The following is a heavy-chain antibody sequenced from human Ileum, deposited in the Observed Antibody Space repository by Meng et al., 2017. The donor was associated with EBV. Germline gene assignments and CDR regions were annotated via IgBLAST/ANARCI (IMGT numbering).Heavy chain of an antibody. CDR1: RYTFTGYY. V-gene: IGHV1-2*06. CDR2: INGNSGGT. Sequence: VERVQCGAERKNPRASMKVSCKASRYTFTGYYMHWVRQAPGQGLEWMGRINGNSGGTDYARKFRGRVTMTSDTSISTAYMELSGLRSDDTAIYYCARDQYYASGTKDYWGQGTLVTVSS. J-gene: IGHJ4*02. D-gene: IGHD3-10*01. CDR3: ARDQYYASGTKDY.